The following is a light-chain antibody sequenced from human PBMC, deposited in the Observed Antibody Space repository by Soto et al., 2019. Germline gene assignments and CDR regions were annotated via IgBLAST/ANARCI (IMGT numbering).Light chain of an antibody. V-gene: IGKV3-15*01. CDR3: QQYKTWPL. Sequence: EIVMTQSPSTVPVSPGERVTLSCRASQSVSIDLAWYQQKPGQAPRLLLYGASTRATGIPARLSGSGGGTDFTLTISSVQSEDSAVYYCQQYKTWPLFGQGTRLEIK. CDR1: QSVSID. J-gene: IGKJ5*01. CDR2: GAS.